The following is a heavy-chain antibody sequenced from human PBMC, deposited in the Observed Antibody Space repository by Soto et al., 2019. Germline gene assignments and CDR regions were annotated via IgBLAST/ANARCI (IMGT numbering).Heavy chain of an antibody. J-gene: IGHJ4*02. CDR1: GYTFTGYY. D-gene: IGHD5-18*01. Sequence: ASVKVSCKASGYTFTGYYMHWVRQAPGQGLEWMGWINPNSGGTNYAQKFQGWVTMTRDTSISTAYMELSRLRSDDTAVYYCGRVPRYSFPTSDSLDQWGQGTRVTVSS. CDR2: INPNSGGT. V-gene: IGHV1-2*04. CDR3: GRVPRYSFPTSDSLDQ.